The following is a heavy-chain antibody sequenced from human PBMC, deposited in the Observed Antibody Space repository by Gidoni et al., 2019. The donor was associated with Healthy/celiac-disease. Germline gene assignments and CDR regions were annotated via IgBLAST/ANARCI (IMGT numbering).Heavy chain of an antibody. CDR3: TTEIGDYYDSSGYKDRVDY. CDR2: IKSQTDGGTT. V-gene: IGHV3-15*01. J-gene: IGHJ4*02. CDR1: GFSFSNAW. D-gene: IGHD3-22*01. Sequence: EVQLVESGGGLVKPGGSLRLSCAASGFSFSNAWLCWVRQATGKGLEWVGRIKSQTDGGTTDYAAPVKGRFTISRDDSKNTLYLQMNSLKTEDTAVYYCTTEIGDYYDSSGYKDRVDYWGQGTLVTVSS.